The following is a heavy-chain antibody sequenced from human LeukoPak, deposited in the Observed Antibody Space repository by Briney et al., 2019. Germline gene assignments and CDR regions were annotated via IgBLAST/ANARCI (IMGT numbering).Heavy chain of an antibody. Sequence: GGSLRLSCAASGFTFSAYWMHWVRQAPGKELVWVSRLNTDGSDTRYADSVQGRFTISRDNAKNTLYLQMNSLRAEDTAVYYCARSEAVAWSFDLWSRGTLVTVSS. CDR2: LNTDGSDT. J-gene: IGHJ2*01. CDR1: GFTFSAYW. D-gene: IGHD6-19*01. V-gene: IGHV3-74*01. CDR3: ARSEAVAWSFDL.